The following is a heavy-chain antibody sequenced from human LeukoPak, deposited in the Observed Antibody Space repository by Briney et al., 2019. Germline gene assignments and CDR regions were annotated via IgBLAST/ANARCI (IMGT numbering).Heavy chain of an antibody. Sequence: PGGSLRLSCAASGFTFRNCDMHWFRQRPGKGLEWVSVTATTGVTSYADSVKGRFTVSRTNVRNSLYPQMNSLRAEDTAVYYCAREMSGGYWAFDIWGQGTVVTVS. CDR3: AREMSGGYWAFDI. D-gene: IGHD2-15*01. CDR2: TATTGVT. CDR1: GFTFRNCD. J-gene: IGHJ3*02. V-gene: IGHV3-13*01.